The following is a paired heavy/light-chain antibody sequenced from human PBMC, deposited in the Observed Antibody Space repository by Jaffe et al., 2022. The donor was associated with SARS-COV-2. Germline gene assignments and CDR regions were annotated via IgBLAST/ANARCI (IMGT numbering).Light chain of an antibody. J-gene: IGKJ1*01. CDR1: QSVRNSY. CDR2: SAS. V-gene: IGKV3-20*01. CDR3: QQYGNSPPT. Sequence: EIVLTQSPGTLSLSPGERATLSCRASQSVRNSYLAWYQQKPGQSPRFLIYSASNRAAGIPDRFSGSGSGTDFTLTISRLEPEDFAVYYCQQYGNSPPTFGRGTKVEIK.
Heavy chain of an antibody. CDR1: GDSVSNNLVA. Sequence: QVQLQQSGPGLVKPSQTLSLTCAISGDSVSNNLVAWNWIRQSPSGGLEWLGRTYRGSSDYAISVKSRIAINADTSKNQFSLHLNSVTPEDTAMYYCARGIWNSFDIWGQGTVVTVSS. V-gene: IGHV6-1*01. J-gene: IGHJ3*02. CDR3: ARGIWNSFDI. D-gene: IGHD3-3*01. CDR2: TYRGSS.